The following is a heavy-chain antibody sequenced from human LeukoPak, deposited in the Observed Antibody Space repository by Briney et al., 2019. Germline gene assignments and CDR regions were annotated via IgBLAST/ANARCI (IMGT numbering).Heavy chain of an antibody. CDR3: ARVMYSSSLDDY. Sequence: ASVEVSCKASGGTFSSYAISWVRQAPGQGLEWMGRIIPILGIANYAQKFQGRVTITADKSTSTAYMELSSLRSEDTAVYYCARVMYSSSLDDYWGQGTLVTVSS. V-gene: IGHV1-69*04. D-gene: IGHD6-13*01. J-gene: IGHJ4*02. CDR2: IIPILGIA. CDR1: GGTFSSYA.